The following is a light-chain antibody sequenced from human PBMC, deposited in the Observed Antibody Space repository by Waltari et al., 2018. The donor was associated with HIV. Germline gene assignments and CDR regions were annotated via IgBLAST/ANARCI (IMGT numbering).Light chain of an antibody. CDR1: QNISSY. Sequence: DIQMTQSPSSLSASVGDRVTIPCRASQNISSYLNWYQQKPGKGPNLLIYAASSLQSGAPSRFSGSGSGTTFTLTISSLHPEDFATYYCPPPSPPPPTFGGGSRVEIK. J-gene: IGKJ4*01. V-gene: IGKV1-39*01. CDR3: PPPSPPPPT. CDR2: AAS.